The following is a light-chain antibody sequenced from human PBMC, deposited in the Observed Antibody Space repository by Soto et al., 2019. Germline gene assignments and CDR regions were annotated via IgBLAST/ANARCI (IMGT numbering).Light chain of an antibody. J-gene: IGKJ5*01. V-gene: IGKV2-30*02. CDR1: QSLLHSNGYTY. Sequence: DIGMTESPLSLPVTPGEPASISCMSSQSLLHSNGYTYLNWFHQRPGQSPRRLIYKVSNRDSGVPDRFSGSGSGTDFTLKISRVEAEDVGVYYCMQGTHWPPTFGQGTRLEI. CDR2: KVS. CDR3: MQGTHWPPT.